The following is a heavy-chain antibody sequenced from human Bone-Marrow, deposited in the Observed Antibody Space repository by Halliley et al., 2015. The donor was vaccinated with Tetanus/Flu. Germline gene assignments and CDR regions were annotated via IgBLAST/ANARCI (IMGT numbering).Heavy chain of an antibody. D-gene: IGHD3-9*01. CDR2: SGSL. CDR3: ARGPLFLRNSDWIFPPFDT. Sequence: SGSLSRRPSLKTRVTISRDTSKNRVYLKLSSVTAADTAVYYCARGPLFLRNSDWIFPPFDTWGQGTLVTVSS. J-gene: IGHJ5*02. V-gene: IGHV4-59*09.